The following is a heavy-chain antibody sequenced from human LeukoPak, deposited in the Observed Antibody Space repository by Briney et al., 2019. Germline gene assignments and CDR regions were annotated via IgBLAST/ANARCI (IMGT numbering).Heavy chain of an antibody. CDR1: GGSLSSSSYY. CDR2: IYYSGST. J-gene: IGHJ4*02. Sequence: LETLSLTCSVSGGSLSSSSYYWGWIRQPPGKGREWLGSIYYSGSTYYNPSPKSQVTISVDTSKNQFSLKLSSVTAADTAVYYCARASRYYYDSSGQKGYFDYWGQGTLVTVSS. CDR3: ARASRYYYDSSGQKGYFDY. D-gene: IGHD3-22*01. V-gene: IGHV4-39*01.